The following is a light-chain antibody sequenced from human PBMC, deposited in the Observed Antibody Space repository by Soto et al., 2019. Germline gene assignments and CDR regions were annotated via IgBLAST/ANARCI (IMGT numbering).Light chain of an antibody. J-gene: IGKJ4*01. CDR3: QQHSSSPLT. CDR1: QSVSSSY. CDR2: GAS. Sequence: EIVLTQSPGTLSLSPGERATLSCRASQSVSSSYLAWYQQKPGQAPRLLIYGASSRAGGIPDRFSGSGSGTDFTLTISRLEPDDFAMYYCQQHSSSPLTFGGGTKVDIK. V-gene: IGKV3-20*01.